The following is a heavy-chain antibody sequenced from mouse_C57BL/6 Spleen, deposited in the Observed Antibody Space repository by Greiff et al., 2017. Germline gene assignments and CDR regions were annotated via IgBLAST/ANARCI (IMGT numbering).Heavy chain of an antibody. V-gene: IGHV1-62-2*01. CDR2: FYPGSGSL. D-gene: IGHD2-3*01. CDR3: ARHEEKPDGYYGFAY. J-gene: IGHJ3*01. CDR1: GYTFTEYT. Sequence: LMKPGASVKLSCKASGYTFTEYTIHWVKQRSGQGLEWIGWFYPGSGSLKYNEKFKDKATLTADKSSSTVYMELSRLTSEDSAVYFCARHEEKPDGYYGFAYWGQGTLVTVSA.